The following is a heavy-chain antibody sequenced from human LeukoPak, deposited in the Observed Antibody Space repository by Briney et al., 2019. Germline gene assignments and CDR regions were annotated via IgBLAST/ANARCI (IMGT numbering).Heavy chain of an antibody. CDR3: ARHGDYYGSGSRY. Sequence: GSLRLSCAASGFTLSSYAMSWVRQPPGKGLEWIGEINHSGSTNYNPSLKSRVTISVDTSKNQFSLKLSSVTAADTAVYYCARHGDYYGSGSRYWGQGTLVTVSS. D-gene: IGHD3-10*01. J-gene: IGHJ4*02. CDR2: INHSGST. V-gene: IGHV4-34*01. CDR1: GFTLSSYA.